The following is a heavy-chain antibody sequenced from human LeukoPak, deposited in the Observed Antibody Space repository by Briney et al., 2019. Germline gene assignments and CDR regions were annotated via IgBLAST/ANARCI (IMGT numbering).Heavy chain of an antibody. J-gene: IGHJ4*02. D-gene: IGHD6-13*01. CDR1: GFTFSSYA. Sequence: PGGSLRLSCAASGFTFSSYAMHWVRQAPGKGLEWVAVISYDGSNKYYADSVKGRFTISRDNSKNTLYLQMNSLRAEDTAVHYCAREVAAATLDYWGQGTLVTVSS. CDR3: AREVAAATLDY. V-gene: IGHV3-30*04. CDR2: ISYDGSNK.